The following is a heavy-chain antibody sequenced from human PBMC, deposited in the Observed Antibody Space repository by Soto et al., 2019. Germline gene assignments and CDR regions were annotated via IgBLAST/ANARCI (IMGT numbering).Heavy chain of an antibody. CDR3: ARPTYYYGSGSYPIPLDHYGMDV. V-gene: IGHV3-33*01. Sequence: GGSLRLSCAASGFTFSSYGMHWVRQAPGKGLEWVAVIWYDGSNKYYADSVKGRFTISRDNSKNTLYLQMNSLRAEDTAVYYCARPTYYYGSGSYPIPLDHYGMDVWGQGTTVTVSS. D-gene: IGHD3-10*01. CDR2: IWYDGSNK. J-gene: IGHJ6*02. CDR1: GFTFSSYG.